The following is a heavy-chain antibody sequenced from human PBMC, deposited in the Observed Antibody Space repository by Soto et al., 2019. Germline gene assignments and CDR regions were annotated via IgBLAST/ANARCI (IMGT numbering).Heavy chain of an antibody. V-gene: IGHV4-38-2*02. Sequence: KTSETLSLTCTVSSSPINSRYYWGWIRQTPGKGLEWVASIYHSGSTHYNPSLKSRATISVDTSNNQFSLKLSSVTAADTAVYYCASLITMIVVVHFDYWGQGTLVTVSS. J-gene: IGHJ4*02. CDR2: IYHSGST. CDR3: ASLITMIVVVHFDY. D-gene: IGHD3-22*01. CDR1: SSPINSRYY.